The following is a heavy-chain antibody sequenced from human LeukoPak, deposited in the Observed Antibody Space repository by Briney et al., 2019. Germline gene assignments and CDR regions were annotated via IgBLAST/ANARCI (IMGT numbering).Heavy chain of an antibody. CDR3: ARGRRSYYPLLYYFDY. V-gene: IGHV1-8*01. J-gene: IGHJ4*02. CDR1: GYIFTSYD. D-gene: IGHD1-26*01. Sequence: ASVKVSCKASGYIFTSYDINWVRQATGQGLEWMGWMNPNSGNTGYAQKFQGRVTMTRNTSISTAYMELSSLRSEDTAVYYCARGRRSYYPLLYYFDYWGQGTLVTVSS. CDR2: MNPNSGNT.